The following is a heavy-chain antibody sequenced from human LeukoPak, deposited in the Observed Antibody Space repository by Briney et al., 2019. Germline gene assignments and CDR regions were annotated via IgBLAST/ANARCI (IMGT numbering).Heavy chain of an antibody. CDR2: ISGSGIST. Sequence: GGSLRLSCAASGFTFSSYAMNWVRQAPGKGLEWVSAISGSGISTYYADSVKGRFTISRDNAKNSLYLQMNSPGAEDTAVYYCARDPESYYYDSSGYYGPPWGQGTLVTVSS. CDR1: GFTFSSYA. D-gene: IGHD3-22*01. J-gene: IGHJ5*02. V-gene: IGHV3-23*01. CDR3: ARDPESYYYDSSGYYGPP.